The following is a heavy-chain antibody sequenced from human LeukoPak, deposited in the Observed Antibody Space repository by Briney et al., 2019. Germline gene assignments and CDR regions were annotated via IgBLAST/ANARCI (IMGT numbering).Heavy chain of an antibody. D-gene: IGHD6-19*01. J-gene: IGHJ3*02. CDR2: INHSGST. CDR3: VLAQWLVNDAFDI. Sequence: SETLSLTCAVYGGSFSGYYWSWIRQPPGKGLEWIGEINHSGSTNYNPSLKSRVTISVDTSKNQFSLKLSSVTAADTAVYYCVLAQWLVNDAFDIWGQGTMVTVSS. CDR1: GGSFSGYY. V-gene: IGHV4-34*01.